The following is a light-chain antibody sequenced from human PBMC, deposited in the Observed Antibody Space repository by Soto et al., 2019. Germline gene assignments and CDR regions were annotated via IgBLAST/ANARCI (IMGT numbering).Light chain of an antibody. CDR2: DTS. J-gene: IGKJ1*01. V-gene: IGKV3-11*01. CDR3: QQRSSWPT. CDR1: QSVNSY. Sequence: EIVLTQSPATLSLSPGERATLSCRASQSVNSYLAWYQQKPGQAPRLLIYDTSNRATGVPTRFSGSGSETDFTLTISSLEPEDFAVYYCQQRSSWPTFGQGTKVEIK.